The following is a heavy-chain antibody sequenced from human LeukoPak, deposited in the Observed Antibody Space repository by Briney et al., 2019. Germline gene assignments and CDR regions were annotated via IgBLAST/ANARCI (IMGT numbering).Heavy chain of an antibody. D-gene: IGHD3-3*01. CDR3: ARISGYDFWSGYYTAFYPDY. J-gene: IGHJ4*02. V-gene: IGHV3-11*01. CDR1: GFTFSDYY. CDR2: ISSSGSTI. Sequence: GGSLRLSCAASGFTFSDYYMSWIRQAPGKGVEWVSYISSSGSTIYYADSVKGRFTISRDNAKNSLYLQMNSLRAEDTAVYYCARISGYDFWSGYYTAFYPDYWGQGTLVTVSS.